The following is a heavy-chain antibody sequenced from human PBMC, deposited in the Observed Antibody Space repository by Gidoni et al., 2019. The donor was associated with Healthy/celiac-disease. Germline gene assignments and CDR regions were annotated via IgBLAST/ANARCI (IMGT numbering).Heavy chain of an antibody. J-gene: IGHJ4*02. Sequence: QLQLQESGPGLVKPSETLSLTCTVSGGSISSSSYYWGWIRQPPGKGLEWIGSIYYSGRTYYNPSLKSRVTISVDTSKNQFSLKLSSVTAADTAVYYCARNRFGELLYYYWGQGTLVTVSS. D-gene: IGHD3-10*01. CDR2: IYYSGRT. V-gene: IGHV4-39*01. CDR1: GGSISSSSYY. CDR3: ARNRFGELLYYY.